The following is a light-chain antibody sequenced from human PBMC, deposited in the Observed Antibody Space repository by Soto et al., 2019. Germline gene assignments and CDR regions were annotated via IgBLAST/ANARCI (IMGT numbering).Light chain of an antibody. CDR3: SSFAGSDNVV. CDR2: EVS. Sequence: QSVLTQPPSASGSPGQSVTISCTGTSSDVGGYNYASWFQQHPGKAPKLMIYEVSKRPSGVPGRFSGSKSGNTASLTVSGLQAEDEVDYYCSSFAGSDNVVFGGGTKVTVL. J-gene: IGLJ2*01. CDR1: SSDVGGYNY. V-gene: IGLV2-8*01.